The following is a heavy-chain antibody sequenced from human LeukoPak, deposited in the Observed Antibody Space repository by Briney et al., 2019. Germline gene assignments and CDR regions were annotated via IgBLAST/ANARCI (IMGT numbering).Heavy chain of an antibody. CDR3: ARNIIANNWFDP. Sequence: SVKVSCKASGGTFSSYGISWVRQAPGQGLEWMGGIIPIFGTANYAQKFQGRVTITADESTSTAYMELSSLRSEDTAVYYCARNIIANNWFDPWGQGTLVTVSS. D-gene: IGHD2-21*01. J-gene: IGHJ5*02. CDR1: GGTFSSYG. CDR2: IIPIFGTA. V-gene: IGHV1-69*13.